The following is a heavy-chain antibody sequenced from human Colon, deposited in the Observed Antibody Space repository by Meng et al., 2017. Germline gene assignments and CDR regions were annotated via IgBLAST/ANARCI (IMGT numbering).Heavy chain of an antibody. J-gene: IGHJ4*02. V-gene: IGHV4-34*01. D-gene: IGHD6-19*01. CDR1: GGSFSGYS. CDR2: INHTGNT. CDR3: ARSVRLGVAGKSGAY. Sequence: QVQPQQWGAGLLKPSETLSLTCAVYGGSFSGYSWSWIRQPPGKGLEWIGEINHTGNTSYNPSLKSRLTISVDTSKNQFSLNLSSVTAADTALYYCARSVRLGVAGKSGAYWGQGTLVTVSS.